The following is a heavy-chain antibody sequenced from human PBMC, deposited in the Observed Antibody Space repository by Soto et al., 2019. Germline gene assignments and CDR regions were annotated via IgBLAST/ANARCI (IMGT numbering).Heavy chain of an antibody. Sequence: SETLSLTCTVSGGSISSSSYYWGWIRQPPGKGLEWIGSIYYSGSTYYNPSLKSRVTISVDTSKNQFSLKLSSVTAADTAVYYCARHLTDLEYYDILTGYYRPESWFDPWGQGTLVTVSS. D-gene: IGHD3-9*01. CDR1: GGSISSSSYY. CDR3: ARHLTDLEYYDILTGYYRPESWFDP. J-gene: IGHJ5*02. V-gene: IGHV4-39*01. CDR2: IYYSGST.